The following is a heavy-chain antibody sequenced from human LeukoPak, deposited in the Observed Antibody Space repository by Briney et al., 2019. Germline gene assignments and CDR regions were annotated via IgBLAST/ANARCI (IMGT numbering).Heavy chain of an antibody. CDR3: ARPYYYDSRIDP. Sequence: SETLSLTCTVSGGSISSGDYYWSWIRQPPGKGLEWLAYMYYSGSTYYNPSLKSRVTMSADTSKNQLSLKLSSVTAADTAVYYCARPYYYDSRIDPWGQGILVTVSS. D-gene: IGHD3-22*01. CDR2: MYYSGST. V-gene: IGHV4-30-4*01. J-gene: IGHJ5*02. CDR1: GGSISSGDYY.